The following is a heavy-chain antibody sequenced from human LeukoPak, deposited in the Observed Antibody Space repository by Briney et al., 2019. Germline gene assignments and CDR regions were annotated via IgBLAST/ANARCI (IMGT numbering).Heavy chain of an antibody. D-gene: IGHD1-14*01. CDR1: GFSFSSYA. V-gene: IGHV3-23*01. CDR3: VKDPLASITGKYYMDV. Sequence: GGSLRLSCVASGFSFSSYAMSWVRQTPERGLEWVSSVSVTGAPYNGDSAKGRFTTSRDNSKNTMYLQMNSLRAEDTAVYYCVKDPLASITGKYYMDVWGKGTTVIVSS. CDR2: VSVTGAP. J-gene: IGHJ6*03.